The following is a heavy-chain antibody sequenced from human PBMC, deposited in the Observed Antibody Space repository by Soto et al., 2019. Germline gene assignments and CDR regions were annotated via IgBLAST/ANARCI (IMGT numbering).Heavy chain of an antibody. CDR2: ISGSGGST. CDR3: ARDPGLTAAAGTFRYYYYGMDV. D-gene: IGHD6-13*01. V-gene: IGHV3-23*01. Sequence: PGGSLRLSCAASGFTFSSYAMSWVRQAPGKGLEWVSAISGSGGSTYYADSVKGRFTISRDNSKNTLYLQMNSLRAEDTAVYYCARDPGLTAAAGTFRYYYYGMDVWGQGTTVTVSS. J-gene: IGHJ6*02. CDR1: GFTFSSYA.